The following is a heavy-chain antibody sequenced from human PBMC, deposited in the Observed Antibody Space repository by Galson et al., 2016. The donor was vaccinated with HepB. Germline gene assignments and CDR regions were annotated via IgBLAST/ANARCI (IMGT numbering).Heavy chain of an antibody. V-gene: IGHV1-69*13. CDR1: GGTFSSFA. Sequence: SVKVSCKASGGTFSSFAISWVRQAPGQGPEWMGGIMPLYGTPNYAQNFQGRLTITADESTTTAYMELSSLTSEDTAVYYCAKPRGSHGYFDYWGQGTLATVSS. J-gene: IGHJ4*02. CDR2: IMPLYGTP. CDR3: AKPRGSHGYFDY. D-gene: IGHD1-26*01.